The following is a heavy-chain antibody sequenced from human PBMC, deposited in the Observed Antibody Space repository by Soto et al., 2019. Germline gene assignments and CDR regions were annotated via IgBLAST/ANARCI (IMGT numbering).Heavy chain of an antibody. J-gene: IGHJ6*02. Sequence: GGSLRVPCAVSGFTFSSYGIHWVRQAPSKGLEWVAVISYDGSNKYYADSVKGRFTTSRDNSKNTLYLQMNSLRAEDTAVYYCAKDLGEGWIQPWEGYYYYGMDVWGQGTTVTVSS. CDR2: ISYDGSNK. V-gene: IGHV3-30*18. CDR3: AKDLGEGWIQPWEGYYYYGMDV. CDR1: GFTFSSYG. D-gene: IGHD5-18*01.